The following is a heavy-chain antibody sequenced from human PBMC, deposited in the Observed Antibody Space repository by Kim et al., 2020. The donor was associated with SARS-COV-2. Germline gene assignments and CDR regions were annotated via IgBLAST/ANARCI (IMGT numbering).Heavy chain of an antibody. J-gene: IGHJ4*02. V-gene: IGHV4-30-2*04. D-gene: IGHD4-17*01. CDR2: SGNT. CDR3: SGYGDYVD. Sequence: SGNTYYNPSSKSRVTISVDTSKNQFSLKLSSVTAADTAVYYCSGYGDYVDWGQGTLVTVSS.